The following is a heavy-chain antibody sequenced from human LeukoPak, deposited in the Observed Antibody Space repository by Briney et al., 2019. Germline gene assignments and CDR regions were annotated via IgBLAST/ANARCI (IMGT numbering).Heavy chain of an antibody. CDR1: GYTFTSYG. CDR3: ARVRGDNVVVPAAKTFDY. Sequence: ASVKVSCKASGYTFTSYGISWVRQAPGQGLEWMGWISAYNGNTNYAQKLQGRVTMTTDTSTSTAYMELRSLRSDDTAVYYCARVRGDNVVVPAAKTFDYWGQGTLVTVSS. J-gene: IGHJ4*02. CDR2: ISAYNGNT. D-gene: IGHD2-2*01. V-gene: IGHV1-18*01.